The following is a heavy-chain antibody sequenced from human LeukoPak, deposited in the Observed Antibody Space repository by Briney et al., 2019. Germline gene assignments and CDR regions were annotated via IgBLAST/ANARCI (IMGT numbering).Heavy chain of an antibody. D-gene: IGHD2-2*03. CDR3: AKDGYVSWAYQLSHFDY. Sequence: GGSLTLSSAASAFTFSSYTMRWVRQAPGEGLVWVSAISNSGESTYYAVSEKGRFTISRDNSKNTLYLQMNSLRAEDTAVYYCAKDGYVSWAYQLSHFDYWGQGTLVTVSS. CDR1: AFTFSSYT. CDR2: ISNSGEST. J-gene: IGHJ4*02. V-gene: IGHV3-23*01.